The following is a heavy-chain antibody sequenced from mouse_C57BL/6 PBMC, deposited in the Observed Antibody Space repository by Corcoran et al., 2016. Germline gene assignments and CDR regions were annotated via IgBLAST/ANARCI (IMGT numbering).Heavy chain of an antibody. J-gene: IGHJ3*01. V-gene: IGHV9-1*01. D-gene: IGHD4-1*01. CDR2: IYTDTGEP. CDR3: VRARTGVFSY. CDR1: GYTFTEYP. Sequence: QIQWVQSGPELKKPGETVKISCKGSGYTFTEYPMYWVKQAPGKGYKGKGMIYTDTGEPTYAEEFKGGFAFTLETYASTAYLQINNLNKEDTATYFCVRARTGVFSYGGQGTLVTVSA.